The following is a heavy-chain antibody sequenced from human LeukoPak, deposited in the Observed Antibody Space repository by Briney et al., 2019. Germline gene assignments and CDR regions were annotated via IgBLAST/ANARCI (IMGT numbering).Heavy chain of an antibody. J-gene: IGHJ4*02. D-gene: IGHD7-27*01. CDR1: GVSIISSY. CDR2: MYNSGRTT. CDR3: AKIPGDRPDD. V-gene: IGHV4-59*03. Sequence: SETLSLTCTVSGVSIISSYWTWIRQPPGKGLEWIGYMYNSGRTTNYNPSLKSRATISMDTSKNQFSLNLKSVTAADTAIYYCAKIPGDRPDDWGQGTLVTVS.